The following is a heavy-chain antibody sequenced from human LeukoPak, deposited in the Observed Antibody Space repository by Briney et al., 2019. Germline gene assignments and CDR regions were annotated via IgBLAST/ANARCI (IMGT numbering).Heavy chain of an antibody. CDR1: GYSISSGYY. Sequence: PSETLSLTCAVSGYSISSGYYWGWIRQAPGKGLEWIGSIYHSGSTYYNPSLKSRVTISVDASKNQLSLKLSSVTAADTAVFHCARRGYYYGSGDQGGAFDIWGQGTMVTVSS. CDR2: IYHSGST. V-gene: IGHV4-38-2*01. D-gene: IGHD3-10*01. J-gene: IGHJ3*02. CDR3: ARRGYYYGSGDQGGAFDI.